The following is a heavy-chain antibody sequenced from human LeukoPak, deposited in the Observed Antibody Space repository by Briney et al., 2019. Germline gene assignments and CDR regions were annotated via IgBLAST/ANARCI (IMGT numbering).Heavy chain of an antibody. CDR2: ISSSSSYI. V-gene: IGHV3-21*01. D-gene: IGHD6-6*01. CDR1: GFTFSSYA. Sequence: PGGSLRLSCAASGFTFSSYAMHWVRQAPGKGLEWVSSISSSSSYIYYADSVKGRFTISRDNAKNSLYLQMNSLRAEDTAVYYCARDPSWQLAPYYLDYWGQGTLVTVSS. CDR3: ARDPSWQLAPYYLDY. J-gene: IGHJ4*02.